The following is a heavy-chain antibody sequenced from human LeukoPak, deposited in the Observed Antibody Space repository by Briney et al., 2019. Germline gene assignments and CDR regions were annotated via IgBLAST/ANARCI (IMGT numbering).Heavy chain of an antibody. D-gene: IGHD5-12*01. V-gene: IGHV3-30*04. J-gene: IGHJ4*02. CDR3: ARDQLAYSGYDTLFDY. CDR1: GFTFDSYA. Sequence: GRSLRLSCAASGFTFDSYAVHWVRQAPGKGLEWVAVISYDGSNKYYADSVKGRFTISRDNSKNTLYLQLNSLRPEDTAVYYCARDQLAYSGYDTLFDYWGQGSLVTVSS. CDR2: ISYDGSNK.